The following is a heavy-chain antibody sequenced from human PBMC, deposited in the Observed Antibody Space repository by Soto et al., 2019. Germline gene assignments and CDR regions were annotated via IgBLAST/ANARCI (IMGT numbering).Heavy chain of an antibody. CDR1: GYTFTSYG. Sequence: GASVKVSCKASGYTFTSYGISWVRQAPGQGLEWMGWISAYNGNTNYAQKLQGRVTMTTDTSTSTAYMELRSLRSDDTAVYYCARDGIVVVVAAVLSPSLDWFDPWGQGTLVTVSS. V-gene: IGHV1-18*04. CDR3: ARDGIVVVVAAVLSPSLDWFDP. D-gene: IGHD2-15*01. CDR2: ISAYNGNT. J-gene: IGHJ5*02.